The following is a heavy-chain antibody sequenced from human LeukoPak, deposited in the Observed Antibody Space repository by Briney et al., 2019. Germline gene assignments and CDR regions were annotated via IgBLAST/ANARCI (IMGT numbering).Heavy chain of an antibody. V-gene: IGHV4-38-2*02. CDR3: AGAHCGGDCYSGRAFDI. CDR2: IYHSGST. Sequence: SETLSLTCTVSGYSISSGYYWGWIRPPPGKGLEWIGSIYHSGSTYYNPSLKSRVTISVDKSKNQFSLKLSSVTAADTAVYYCAGAHCGGDCYSGRAFDIWGQGTMVTVSS. D-gene: IGHD2-21*02. J-gene: IGHJ3*02. CDR1: GYSISSGYY.